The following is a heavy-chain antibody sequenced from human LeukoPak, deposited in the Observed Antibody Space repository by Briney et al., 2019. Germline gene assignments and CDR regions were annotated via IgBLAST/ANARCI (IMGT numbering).Heavy chain of an antibody. CDR3: ARWGNYYGSGTQGDY. CDR2: IYSGGST. V-gene: IGHV3-66*01. J-gene: IGHJ4*02. Sequence: PGGSLRLSCAASGFTVSSNYMSWVRQAPGKGLEWVSVIYSGGSTYYADSVKGRFTISRDNSKNTLYLQMNSLRAEDTAVYYCARWGNYYGSGTQGDYWGQGTLVTDSS. D-gene: IGHD3-10*01. CDR1: GFTVSSNY.